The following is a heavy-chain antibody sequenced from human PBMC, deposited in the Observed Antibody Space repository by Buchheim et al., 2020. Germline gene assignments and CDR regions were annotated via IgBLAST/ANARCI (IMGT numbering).Heavy chain of an antibody. Sequence: QVQLVESGGGVVQPGRSLRLSCAASGFTFSSYGMHWVRQAPGKGLEWVAVIWYDGSNKYYADSVKGRFTISRDNSKNTLYLQMNSLRAEDTAVYYCAREGVDTAMAYYFDYWGQGTL. CDR1: GFTFSSYG. D-gene: IGHD5-18*01. V-gene: IGHV3-33*01. J-gene: IGHJ4*02. CDR3: AREGVDTAMAYYFDY. CDR2: IWYDGSNK.